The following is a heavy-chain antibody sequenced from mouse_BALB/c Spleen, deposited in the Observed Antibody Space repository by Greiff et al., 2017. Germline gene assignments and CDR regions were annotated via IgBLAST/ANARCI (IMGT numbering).Heavy chain of an antibody. V-gene: IGHV14-3*02. CDR2: IDPAYGNT. CDR3: ARVTTAGYYFDY. J-gene: IGHJ2*01. D-gene: IGHD1-2*01. CDR1: GFNFKDNY. Sequence: VQLQQSGAELVKPGASVKLSCTASGFNFKDNYMHWVKQRPEQGLEWIGRIDPAYGNTKYDPKFQGKATMTADTSSNTAYLQLSSLTAEDTAVYYGARVTTAGYYFDYWGQGTTLTVSS.